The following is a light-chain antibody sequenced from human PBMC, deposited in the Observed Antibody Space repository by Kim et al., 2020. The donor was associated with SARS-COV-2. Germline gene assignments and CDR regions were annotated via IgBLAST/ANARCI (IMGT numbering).Light chain of an antibody. CDR3: QKYNGAPWT. CDR1: KSISRN. CDR2: DGS. V-gene: IGKV1-27*01. Sequence: SVGERDTNTCRARKSISRNVAWYQQKPGDGTKRLIDDGSAWISAGVPARFSGSGYGTDFTLTISRLEPEDVATYYCQKYNGAPWTFGQGTKVDIK. J-gene: IGKJ1*01.